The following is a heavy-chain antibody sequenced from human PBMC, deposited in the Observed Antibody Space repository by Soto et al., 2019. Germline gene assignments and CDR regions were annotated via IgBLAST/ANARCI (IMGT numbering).Heavy chain of an antibody. V-gene: IGHV1-8*01. Sequence: QVQLVQSGAEVVKPGASVKASCKASGYYFNTFDINWVRQATGQGLEWMGWMSPGNGGTGYAQNFQGRVAMTRDTSTSTAYMELSSLGSEDTAIYYGASGVDRGVDVWGQGTTVIV. CDR3: ASGVDRGVDV. CDR1: GYYFNTFD. J-gene: IGHJ6*02. CDR2: MSPGNGGT. D-gene: IGHD3-3*01.